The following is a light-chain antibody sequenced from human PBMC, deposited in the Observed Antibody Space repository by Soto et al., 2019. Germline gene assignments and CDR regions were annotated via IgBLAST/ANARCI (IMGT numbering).Light chain of an antibody. CDR2: GAS. V-gene: IGKV3-20*01. Sequence: EIVLTQSPGTLSLSPGERATLSCRASQSVSSSYLAWYQQKPGQAPRLLIYGASFRATGIPDRFSGSGSGTEFTLTISRLEPEDFTVYYCQQYGSSPRTFGQGTKVEIK. CDR3: QQYGSSPRT. CDR1: QSVSSSY. J-gene: IGKJ1*01.